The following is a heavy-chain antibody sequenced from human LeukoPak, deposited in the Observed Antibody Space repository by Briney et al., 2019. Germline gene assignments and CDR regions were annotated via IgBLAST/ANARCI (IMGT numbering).Heavy chain of an antibody. CDR2: TDLGGLT. CDR1: GGSISSSNW. Sequence: PSETLSLTCAVSGGSISSSNWWSWVRQPPGKELEWIGETDLGGLTAYNPSLKSRLTISVDRSKNRFSLNLSSVTAADTAVYYCARHRLGYCSGGSCYSEGWFDPWGQGTLVTVSS. J-gene: IGHJ5*02. V-gene: IGHV4-4*02. CDR3: ARHRLGYCSGGSCYSEGWFDP. D-gene: IGHD2-15*01.